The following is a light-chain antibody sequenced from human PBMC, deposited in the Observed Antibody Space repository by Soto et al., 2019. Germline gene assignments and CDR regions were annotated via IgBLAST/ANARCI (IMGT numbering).Light chain of an antibody. Sequence: QSVLTQPPSASGSPGQSVTISCTGTSSDVGGYNYVSWYQQHPGKAPKLMIYGVSKRPSGVPDRFSGSKSGNTASLTVSGLQAEDEADYYCSSYAGSSNGVFGGGTKLTVL. V-gene: IGLV2-8*01. CDR1: SSDVGGYNY. CDR2: GVS. J-gene: IGLJ3*02. CDR3: SSYAGSSNGV.